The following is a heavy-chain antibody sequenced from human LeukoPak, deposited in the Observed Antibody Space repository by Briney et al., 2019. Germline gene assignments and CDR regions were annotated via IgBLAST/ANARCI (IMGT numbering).Heavy chain of an antibody. V-gene: IGHV3-23*01. CDR3: AKDRITMIVVLYAFDI. CDR2: ISGSGGST. D-gene: IGHD3-22*01. CDR1: GFTFSSYA. J-gene: IGHJ3*02. Sequence: GGSLRLSCAASGFTFSSYAMSWVRQAPGKGLERVSAISGSGGSTYYADSVKGRFTISRDNSKNTLYLQMNSLRAEDTAVYYCAKDRITMIVVLYAFDIWGQGTMVTVSS.